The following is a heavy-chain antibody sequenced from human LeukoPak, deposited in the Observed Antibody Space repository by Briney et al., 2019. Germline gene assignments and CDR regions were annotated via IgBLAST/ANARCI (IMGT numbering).Heavy chain of an antibody. CDR2: IYYSGST. Sequence: SETLSLTCTVSGGSISSSSYYWGWIRQPPGKGLEWIGSIYYSGSTYYNPSLKSRVTISVDTSKNQFSLRLSSVTAADTAVYYCARGPKRGRGDEAVDYWGQGTLVTVSS. CDR3: ARGPKRGRGDEAVDY. J-gene: IGHJ4*02. CDR1: GGSISSSSYY. V-gene: IGHV4-39*01. D-gene: IGHD4-17*01.